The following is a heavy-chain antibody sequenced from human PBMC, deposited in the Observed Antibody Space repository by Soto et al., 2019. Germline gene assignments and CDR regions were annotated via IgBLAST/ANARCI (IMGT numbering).Heavy chain of an antibody. Sequence: SSETLSLTCTASNGSISNFYWNWIRQSAGKGLEWIGRIYSSGSTTFNPSLRNRVTMSVDTSKNQFSLKVNSVTGADTAVYYCARSSHKESWFDPWGQGTLVTVS. J-gene: IGHJ5*02. CDR1: NGSISNFY. CDR2: IYSSGST. V-gene: IGHV4-4*07. CDR3: ARSSHKESWFDP. D-gene: IGHD6-13*01.